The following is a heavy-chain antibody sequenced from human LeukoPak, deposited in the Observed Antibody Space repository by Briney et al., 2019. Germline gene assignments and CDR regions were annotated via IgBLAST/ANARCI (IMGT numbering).Heavy chain of an antibody. CDR2: IKQDGSEK. CDR1: GFTFTKYW. J-gene: IGHJ4*02. Sequence: QAGGSLRLSCAASGFTFTKYWMSWVRQAPGKGLEWVANIKQDGSEKYYVDSVKGRFTISRDNAKNSLYLQMNSLRAEDTSVYYCAMDSYGPDDYWGQGTLVTVSS. CDR3: AMDSYGPDDY. D-gene: IGHD5-18*01. V-gene: IGHV3-7*04.